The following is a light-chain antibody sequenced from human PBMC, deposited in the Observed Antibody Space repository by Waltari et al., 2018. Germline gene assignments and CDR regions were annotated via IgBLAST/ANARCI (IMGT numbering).Light chain of an antibody. J-gene: IGKJ4*01. CDR3: QQFNSFPL. Sequence: AIQLTQSPSSLSASVGDRVTITCRASQGISSALAWYQQKPGKTPKLLIYDASRLEVGVPSRFSGGGSGTDFTLTISSLQPEDFATYYCQQFNSFPLFGGGTKVEIK. V-gene: IGKV1-13*02. CDR1: QGISSA. CDR2: DAS.